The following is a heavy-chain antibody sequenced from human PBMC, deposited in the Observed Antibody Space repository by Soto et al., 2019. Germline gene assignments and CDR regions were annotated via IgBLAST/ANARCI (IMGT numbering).Heavy chain of an antibody. Sequence: SVTVSCKASGFTFTSSAVQWVRQARGQRLEWIGWIVVGSGNTNYAQKFQERVTITRDMSTSTAYMELSSLRSEDTAVYYCAAATGDYYYGMDVWGQGTTVTVSS. CDR1: GFTFTSSA. J-gene: IGHJ6*02. D-gene: IGHD7-27*01. CDR2: IVVGSGNT. CDR3: AAATGDYYYGMDV. V-gene: IGHV1-58*01.